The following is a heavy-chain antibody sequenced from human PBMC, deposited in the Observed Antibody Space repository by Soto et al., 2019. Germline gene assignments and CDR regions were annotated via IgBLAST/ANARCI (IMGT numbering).Heavy chain of an antibody. J-gene: IGHJ3*01. Sequence: QVQLEQSGAEVKKPGSSVRVSCKAPEDTFNNYALNWVRQAPGQGLEWMGGINPMFGSTNYAQKFQGRVTITADKSTSTAYIELSSLKSEYTAAFYCARRTTVAADDAFDDWGQGTMVTVAS. D-gene: IGHD2-15*01. CDR1: EDTFNNYA. CDR2: INPMFGST. CDR3: ARRTTVAADDAFDD. V-gene: IGHV1-69*06.